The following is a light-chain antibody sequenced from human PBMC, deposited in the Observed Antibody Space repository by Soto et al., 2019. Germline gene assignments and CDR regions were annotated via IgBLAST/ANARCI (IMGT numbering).Light chain of an antibody. CDR2: GPS. CDR3: QKSGSP. J-gene: IGKJ1*01. CDR1: QSLTSDY. V-gene: IGKV3-20*01. Sequence: EIVLTQSPGTLSLSPGERATLSCRASQSLTSDYLAWYQQKPGQTPRLLIHGPSSRATGIPDRFSGSGSGKDFTLTSGRLDPAQSVVYYSQKSGSPFGQWTKVEIK.